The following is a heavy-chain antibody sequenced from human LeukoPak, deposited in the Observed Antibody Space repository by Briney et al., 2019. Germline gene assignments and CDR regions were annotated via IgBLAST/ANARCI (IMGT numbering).Heavy chain of an antibody. J-gene: IGHJ3*02. CDR1: GFTVSSNY. V-gene: IGHV3-66*02. D-gene: IGHD3-10*01. CDR2: IYSGGST. Sequence: GGSLRLSCAPSGFTVSSNYMSWVRQAQGKGLEWVPVIYSGGSTYYADSVKGRFTISRDNSKNTLYLQMNSLRAEDTAVYYCARDRGEDAFDIWGQGTMVTVSS. CDR3: ARDRGEDAFDI.